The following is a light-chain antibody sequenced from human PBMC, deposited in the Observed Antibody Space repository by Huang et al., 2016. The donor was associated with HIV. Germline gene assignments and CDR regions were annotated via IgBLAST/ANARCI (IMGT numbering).Light chain of an antibody. CDR1: ESVSSN. Sequence: EIVMTQSPATLSVSPGGRATLSCRASESVSSNLAWYQQKPGQAPRLLIYAASTRATGIPARFSGSGSGTEFRLTISSLQSEDFAVYYCQQYDNWLETFGQGTKVEIK. J-gene: IGKJ1*01. V-gene: IGKV3-15*01. CDR2: AAS. CDR3: QQYDNWLET.